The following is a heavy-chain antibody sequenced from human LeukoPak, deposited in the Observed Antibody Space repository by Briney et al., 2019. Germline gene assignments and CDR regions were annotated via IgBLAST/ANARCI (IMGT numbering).Heavy chain of an antibody. CDR2: ISSSGSTI. CDR1: GFIFSNYE. D-gene: IGHD6-19*01. J-gene: IGHJ6*04. Sequence: GGSLRLSCVASGFIFSNYEMNWVRQAPGKGLEWLPYISSSGSTIYCADCVKGRFTISRDNAKKSLYLQMNSLRAEDTAVYFCARSDEITVADSYYYYAMDVWGKGTTVTVSS. V-gene: IGHV3-48*03. CDR3: ARSDEITVADSYYYYAMDV.